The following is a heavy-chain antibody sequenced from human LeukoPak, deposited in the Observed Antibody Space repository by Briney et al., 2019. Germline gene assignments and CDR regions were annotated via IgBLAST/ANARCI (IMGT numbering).Heavy chain of an antibody. Sequence: GGSLRLSCAASGFTFSSYWMSWVRQAPGKGLEWVANLKQDGREKYYVDSVKGRFTISRDNAKNSLYLQMNSLRAEDTAVYYCAREGGHYDSSGYYLAWGQGTLVTVSS. D-gene: IGHD3-22*01. CDR3: AREGGHYDSSGYYLA. V-gene: IGHV3-7*01. CDR1: GFTFSSYW. CDR2: LKQDGREK. J-gene: IGHJ5*02.